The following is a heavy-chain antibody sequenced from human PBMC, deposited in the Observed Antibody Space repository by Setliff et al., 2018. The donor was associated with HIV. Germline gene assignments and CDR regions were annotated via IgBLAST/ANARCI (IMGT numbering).Heavy chain of an antibody. CDR1: GFTFISYG. J-gene: IGHJ3*02. CDR3: AKMHTAMDPDTFDI. D-gene: IGHD5-18*01. CDR2: IRYDGSYR. V-gene: IGHV3-30*02. Sequence: PGGSLRLSCAVSGFTFISYGMYWVRQAPGKGLEWVAFIRYDGSYRYYVDSVKGRFTISRDNSKNTMFLQRNSLRVEDTAIYYCAKMHTAMDPDTFDIWGQGTMVTVSS.